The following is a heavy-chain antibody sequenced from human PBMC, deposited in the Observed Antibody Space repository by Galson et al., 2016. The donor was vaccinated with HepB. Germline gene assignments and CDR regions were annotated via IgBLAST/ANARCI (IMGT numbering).Heavy chain of an antibody. D-gene: IGHD1-26*01. CDR2: ISYDGSNK. J-gene: IGHJ4*02. CDR3: AKDPRLSTIATSDYFDY. CDR1: GFTFSSYG. Sequence: SLRLSCAASGFTFSSYGMHWVRQAPGKGLEWVAVISYDGSNKYYADSVKGRFTISRDNSKNTLYLQMDTLRAEDTAVYYCAKDPRLSTIATSDYFDYWGQGTLVTVSS. V-gene: IGHV3-30*18.